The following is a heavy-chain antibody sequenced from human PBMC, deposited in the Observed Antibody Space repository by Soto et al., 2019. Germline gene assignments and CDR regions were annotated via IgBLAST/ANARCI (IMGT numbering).Heavy chain of an antibody. D-gene: IGHD6-6*01. V-gene: IGHV3-53*01. CDR1: GFTVSSNY. CDR3: AIAVEFSSPPGY. Sequence: GGSLRLSCAASGFTVSSNYMSWVRQAPGKGLEWVSVIYSGGSTYYADSVKGRFTISRDNSKNTLYLQMNSLRAEDTAVYYCAIAVEFSSPPGYWGQGTLVTVSS. CDR2: IYSGGST. J-gene: IGHJ4*02.